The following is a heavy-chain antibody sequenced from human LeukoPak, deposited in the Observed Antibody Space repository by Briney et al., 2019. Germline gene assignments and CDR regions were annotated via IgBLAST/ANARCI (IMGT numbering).Heavy chain of an antibody. CDR2: MNPNSGNT. V-gene: IGHV1-8*01. J-gene: IGHJ4*02. CDR3: ARGSRSSSWYAY. D-gene: IGHD6-13*01. CDR1: GYTFTSDD. Sequence: GASVKVSCKASGYTFTSDDINWVRQATGQGLEWMGWMNPNSGNTGYAQKFQGRVTMTRNTSISTAYMELSSLRSEDTAVYYCARGSRSSSWYAYWGQGTLVTVSS.